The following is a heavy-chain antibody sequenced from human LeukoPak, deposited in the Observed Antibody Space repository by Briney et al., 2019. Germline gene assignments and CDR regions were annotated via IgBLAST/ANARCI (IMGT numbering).Heavy chain of an antibody. Sequence: SETLSLTCTVSGGSISTYYWSWIRQPAGKGLEWIGRIYFSGNTNYNPSLKSRVTMSLDTSKNQFSLRLSPVTAADTAVYYCARGRNSVSGYDAFDIWGQGTMVTVSS. J-gene: IGHJ3*02. D-gene: IGHD5/OR15-5a*01. V-gene: IGHV4-4*07. CDR2: IYFSGNT. CDR1: GGSISTYY. CDR3: ARGRNSVSGYDAFDI.